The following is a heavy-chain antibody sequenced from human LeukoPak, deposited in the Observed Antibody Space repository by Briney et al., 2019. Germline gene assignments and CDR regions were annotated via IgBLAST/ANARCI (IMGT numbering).Heavy chain of an antibody. CDR1: GYTFTRYG. J-gene: IGHJ4*02. D-gene: IGHD2-15*01. CDR3: ARDFFHGHCAGLSCFLLDY. CDR2: ISANNGDT. V-gene: IGHV1-18*01. Sequence: GASVKVSCKASGYTFTRYGIRWVRQAPGQGLEWMGWISANNGDTNSAKKFQDRVTMTTDTSTSTAYMELRSLRSDDTAVYYCARDFFHGHCAGLSCFLLDYWGQGSLVTVSS.